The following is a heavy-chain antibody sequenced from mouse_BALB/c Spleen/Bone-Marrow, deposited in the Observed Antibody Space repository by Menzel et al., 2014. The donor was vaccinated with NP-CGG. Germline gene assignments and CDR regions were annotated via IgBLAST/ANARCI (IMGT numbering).Heavy chain of an antibody. V-gene: IGHV14-3*02. CDR3: ARWEYYAMDY. Sequence: EVQLQQSEAELVKPGASVKLSCTASGFNIKDTNMHWVKQSPEKGMEWIGRIDPGNGNTKYDTKFQGKATITADTSSNTAYLQRISLTSDDTAVYYCARWEYYAMDYWGQGTLVTVSS. D-gene: IGHD4-1*01. J-gene: IGHJ4*01. CDR1: GFNIKDTN. CDR2: IDPGNGNT.